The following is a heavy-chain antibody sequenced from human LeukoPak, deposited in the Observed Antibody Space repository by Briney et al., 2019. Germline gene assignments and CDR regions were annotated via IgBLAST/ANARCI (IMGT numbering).Heavy chain of an antibody. CDR1: GASIRDYY. CDR2: IIPGGTT. CDR3: AKEGAAPGPDFDY. Sequence: SETLSLTCTVSGASIRDYYWSWIRQPAGKGLEWIGRIIPGGTTNYNPSLESRVTMSVETSKNQFSLKLSSVTAADAAVYCCAKEGAAPGPDFDYWGQGTLVIVSS. D-gene: IGHD6-13*01. V-gene: IGHV4-4*07. J-gene: IGHJ4*02.